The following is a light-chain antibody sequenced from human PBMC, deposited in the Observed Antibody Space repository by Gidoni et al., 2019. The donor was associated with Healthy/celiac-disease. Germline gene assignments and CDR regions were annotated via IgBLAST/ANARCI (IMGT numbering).Light chain of an antibody. J-gene: IGKJ1*01. CDR3: QQYNNWPPWT. Sequence: EIGMTQSPATLSVSPGERATLSCRASQSVSRNLAWYQQKPGQAPRLLIYGASTRATGIPARFSGSGSGTEFTLTISSLQSEDFAVYYCQQYNNWPPWTFGQGTKVEIK. CDR2: GAS. V-gene: IGKV3-15*01. CDR1: QSVSRN.